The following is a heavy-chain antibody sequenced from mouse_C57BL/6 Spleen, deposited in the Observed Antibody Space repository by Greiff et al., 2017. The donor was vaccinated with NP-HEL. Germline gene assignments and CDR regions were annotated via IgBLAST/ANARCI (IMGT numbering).Heavy chain of an antibody. J-gene: IGHJ2*01. Sequence: EVQLQQSGPELMKPGASVKISCKASGYSFTNYNMNWVKQSNGKRLEWIGVINPNYGTTSYNQKFKGKATLTVDQSSSTAYMQLNSLTSEASAVYDCARYHYGRGFDYWGQGTTLTVSS. CDR1: GYSFTNYN. CDR2: INPNYGTT. CDR3: ARYHYGRGFDY. D-gene: IGHD1-1*01. V-gene: IGHV1-39*01.